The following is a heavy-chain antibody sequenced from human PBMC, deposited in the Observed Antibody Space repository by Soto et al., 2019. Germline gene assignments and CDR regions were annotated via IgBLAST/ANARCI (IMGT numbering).Heavy chain of an antibody. J-gene: IGHJ4*02. Sequence: SETLSLTCSVSGGSMSNYYWNWIRQSPGKGLEWICYIYYSGSTNYNPSLKSRVTISIDKSKNQVSLNLTSVTSADTAVYYCARDQDLGYGGQGTLVNVSS. V-gene: IGHV4-59*01. CDR2: IYYSGST. CDR3: ARDQDLGY. D-gene: IGHD3-10*01. CDR1: GGSMSNYY.